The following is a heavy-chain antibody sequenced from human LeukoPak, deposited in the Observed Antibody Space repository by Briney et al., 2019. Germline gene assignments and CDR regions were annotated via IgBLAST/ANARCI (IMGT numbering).Heavy chain of an antibody. J-gene: IGHJ4*02. CDR3: ASCSSSPATFDY. Sequence: PGGSLRLSCAASGFTASNNFMSWVRQAPGKGLEGVSIIYSGGSTYYADSVQGRFTISRDNSKNTLFLQMNSLRAEDTAVYYCASCSSSPATFDYWGQGTLVTVSS. CDR2: IYSGGST. D-gene: IGHD6-13*01. CDR1: GFTASNNF. V-gene: IGHV3-53*01.